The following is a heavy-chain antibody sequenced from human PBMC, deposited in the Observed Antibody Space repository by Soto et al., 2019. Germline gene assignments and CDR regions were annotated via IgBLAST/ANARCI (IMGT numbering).Heavy chain of an antibody. CDR2: IYYSGST. V-gene: IGHV4-39*01. Sequence: QLQLQESGPGLVKPSETLSLTCTVSGGSISSSSYYWGWIRQPPGKGLEWIGSIYYSGSTYYNPSLKSRVTISVDTSKNQFSLKLSSVTAADTAVYYCARHVYPDSSSEAFDPWGQGTLVTVSS. CDR3: ARHVYPDSSSEAFDP. D-gene: IGHD6-13*01. J-gene: IGHJ5*02. CDR1: GGSISSSSYY.